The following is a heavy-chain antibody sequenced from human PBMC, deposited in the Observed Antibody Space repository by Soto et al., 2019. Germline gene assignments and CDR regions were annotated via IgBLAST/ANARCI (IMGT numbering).Heavy chain of an antibody. V-gene: IGHV3-66*01. J-gene: IGHJ4*02. CDR2: IYGGGST. CDR1: GFTVSSIY. D-gene: IGHD3-22*01. CDR3: ARVIVRTSYYDSSGYYFNY. Sequence: PGGSVRLSCAASGFTVSSIYMSWVRQAPGKGLEWVSVIYGGGSTYYADSVKGRFTISRDDSKNTLNLQMNSLRAEDTAVYYCARVIVRTSYYDSSGYYFNYWGQGT.